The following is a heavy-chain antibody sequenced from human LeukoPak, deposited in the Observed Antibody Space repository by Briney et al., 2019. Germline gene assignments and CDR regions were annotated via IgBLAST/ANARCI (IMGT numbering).Heavy chain of an antibody. D-gene: IGHD6-19*01. CDR2: IKQDGSEK. Sequence: GGSLRLSCAASGFTFSSYWMSWVRQAPGKGLEWVAIIKQDGSEKYYVDSVKGRFTISRDNAKNSLYLQMNSLRAEDAAVYYRAREGYSSGNIDYWGQGTLVTASS. CDR1: GFTFSSYW. CDR3: AREGYSSGNIDY. J-gene: IGHJ4*02. V-gene: IGHV3-7*01.